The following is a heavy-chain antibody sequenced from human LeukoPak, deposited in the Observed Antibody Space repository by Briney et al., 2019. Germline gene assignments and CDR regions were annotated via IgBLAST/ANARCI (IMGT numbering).Heavy chain of an antibody. Sequence: SETLSLTCAVYGGSFSGYYWSWIRQPPGKGLEWIGEINHSGSANYNPSLKSRVTISVDTSKNQFSLKLSSVTAADTAVYYCARHVSLWFGELFFDYWGQGTLVTVSS. D-gene: IGHD3-10*01. CDR2: INHSGSA. CDR1: GGSFSGYY. J-gene: IGHJ4*02. CDR3: ARHVSLWFGELFFDY. V-gene: IGHV4-34*01.